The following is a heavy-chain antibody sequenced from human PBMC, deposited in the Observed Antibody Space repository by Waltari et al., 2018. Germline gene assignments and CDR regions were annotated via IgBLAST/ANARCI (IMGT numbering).Heavy chain of an antibody. CDR2: IYSGGST. Sequence: EVQLLESGGGLVQPGGSLRLSCAASGFTFSSYAMSWVRQAPGKGLEWVSVIYSGGSTYYADSVKGRFTISRDNSKNTLYLQMNSLRAEDTAVYYCAKSFRGTSGALDYWGQGTLVTVSS. J-gene: IGHJ4*02. D-gene: IGHD1-1*01. CDR3: AKSFRGTSGALDY. CDR1: GFTFSSYA. V-gene: IGHV3-23*03.